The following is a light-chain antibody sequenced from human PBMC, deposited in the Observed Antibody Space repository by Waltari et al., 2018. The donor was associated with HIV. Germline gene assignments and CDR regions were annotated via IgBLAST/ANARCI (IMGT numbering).Light chain of an antibody. J-gene: IGLJ2*01. CDR3: ATWDDRLNGGV. CDR2: NNV. Sequence: QSVLTQPPSASGTPGQRVTISCSGSSSNIGSNVVSWYQQLPGTAPQLLIYNNVKRPSGVPDRFSGSKSGTSASLAISGLQSEDEADYYCATWDDRLNGGVFGGGTKLTVL. V-gene: IGLV1-44*01. CDR1: SSNIGSNV.